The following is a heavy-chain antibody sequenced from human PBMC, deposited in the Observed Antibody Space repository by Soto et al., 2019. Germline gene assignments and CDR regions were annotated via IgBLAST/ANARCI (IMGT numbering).Heavy chain of an antibody. CDR1: GGSFSGYY. D-gene: IGHD3-3*01. Sequence: SETLSLTCAVYGGSFSGYYWSWIRQPPGKGLEWIGEINHSGSTNYNPSLKSRVTISVDTSKNQFSLKLSSVTAADTAVYYCARGRVVLRFLEWPTGYYGMDVWRQGTTVTVSS. CDR2: INHSGST. CDR3: ARGRVVLRFLEWPTGYYGMDV. J-gene: IGHJ6*02. V-gene: IGHV4-34*01.